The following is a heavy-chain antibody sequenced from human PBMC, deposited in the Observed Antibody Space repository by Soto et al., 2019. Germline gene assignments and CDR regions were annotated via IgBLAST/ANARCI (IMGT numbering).Heavy chain of an antibody. CDR3: AVGYCSGGSCYSYNY. J-gene: IGHJ4*02. CDR2: INPNSGGT. D-gene: IGHD2-15*01. Sequence: ASVKVSCKASGYTFTGYYMHWVRQAPGQGLEWMGWINPNSGGTNYAQKFQGRVTMTRDTSISTAYMELSRLRSDDTAVYYCAVGYCSGGSCYSYNYWGQGTLVTVYS. CDR1: GYTFTGYY. V-gene: IGHV1-2*02.